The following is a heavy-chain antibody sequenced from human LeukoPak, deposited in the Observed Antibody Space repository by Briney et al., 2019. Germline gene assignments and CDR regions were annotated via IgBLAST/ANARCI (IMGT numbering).Heavy chain of an antibody. Sequence: GASVKVSYKASGYTFTSYELNWVRQATGHGLEWMGWMNPNSGNTGNAQKFQGRVTITRNTSISTAYMELSSLRSEDTPVYYCARRSSPGPKVRWFDPWGQGTLVTVSS. CDR2: MNPNSGNT. V-gene: IGHV1-8*03. D-gene: IGHD6-13*01. CDR3: ARRSSPGPKVRWFDP. J-gene: IGHJ5*02. CDR1: GYTFTSYE.